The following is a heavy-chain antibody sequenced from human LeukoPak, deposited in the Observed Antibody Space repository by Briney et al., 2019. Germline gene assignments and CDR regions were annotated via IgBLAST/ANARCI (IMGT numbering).Heavy chain of an antibody. D-gene: IGHD1-1*01. CDR2: IIPTLAIV. J-gene: IGHJ4*02. CDR1: GGTCSNCG. Sequence: SVKVSCKASGGTCSNCGVSWVRQAPGQGLEWMGRIIPTLAIVNYAQKFQGRVTITADKSKTTAYMDLSSLTSEDTAVYYCARVEMGAITDGAYWGQGTLVTVSS. V-gene: IGHV1-69*04. CDR3: ARVEMGAITDGAY.